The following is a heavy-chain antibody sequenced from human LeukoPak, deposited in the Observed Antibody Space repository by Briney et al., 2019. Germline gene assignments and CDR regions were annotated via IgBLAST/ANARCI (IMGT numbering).Heavy chain of an antibody. V-gene: IGHV1-18*04. CDR3: ARRGIAVAGYFDAFDI. CDR1: GYTFTGYY. Sequence: ASVKVSCKASGYTFTGYYMHWVRQAPGQGLEWMGWIGAYNGNTNYAQKLQGRVTMTTDTSTSTAYMELRSLRSDDTAVYYCARRGIAVAGYFDAFDIWGQGTMVTVSS. J-gene: IGHJ3*02. D-gene: IGHD6-19*01. CDR2: IGAYNGNT.